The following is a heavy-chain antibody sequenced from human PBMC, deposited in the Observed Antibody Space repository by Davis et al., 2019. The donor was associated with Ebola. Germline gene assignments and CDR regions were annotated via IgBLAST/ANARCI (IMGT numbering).Heavy chain of an antibody. CDR3: ARLIVVVVADEYYFDY. CDR2: INSDGSST. J-gene: IGHJ4*02. D-gene: IGHD2-15*01. Sequence: HTGGSLRLSCAASGFTFTTYAMNWVRQAPGKGLEWVSRINSDGSSTNYADSVEGRFTISRDNAKNTLYLQMNSLRAEDTAVYYCARLIVVVVADEYYFDYWGQGTLVTVSS. CDR1: GFTFTTYA. V-gene: IGHV3-74*01.